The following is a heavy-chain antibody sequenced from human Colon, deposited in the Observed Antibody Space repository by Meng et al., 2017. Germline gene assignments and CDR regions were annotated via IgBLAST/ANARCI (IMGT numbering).Heavy chain of an antibody. CDR3: ARERVRELGLFDS. J-gene: IGHJ4*02. V-gene: IGHV4-4*02. CDR1: GDSIANSKW. CDR2: ISNSYKT. D-gene: IGHD1-7*01. Sequence: QGPAPDLVHPSGLLSFAGVCSGDSIANSKWWSWLRQAPGKGPEWIGEISNSYKTVYSPSLKSRVRISLDKSNNQFSLTLTSVTAADTAVYYCARERVRELGLFDSWGQGILVTVSS.